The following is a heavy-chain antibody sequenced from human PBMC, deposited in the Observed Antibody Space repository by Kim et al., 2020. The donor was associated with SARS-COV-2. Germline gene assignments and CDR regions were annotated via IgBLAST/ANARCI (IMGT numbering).Heavy chain of an antibody. CDR2: GT. CDR3: ARLGTPDLDP. V-gene: IGHV1-2*02. Sequence: GTNYEQKSRGRVTMTRDTSISTAYMELSRLRSDDTAVYYCARLGTPDLDPWGQGTLVTVSS. J-gene: IGHJ5*02.